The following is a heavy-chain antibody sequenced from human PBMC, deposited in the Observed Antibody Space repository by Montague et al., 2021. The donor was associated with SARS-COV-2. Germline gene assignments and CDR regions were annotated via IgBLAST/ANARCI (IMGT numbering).Heavy chain of an antibody. CDR1: GGSISSSSYY. D-gene: IGHD6-13*01. CDR3: GRQGSSSSWYGGYYYGMDV. CDR2: IYYSGST. J-gene: IGHJ6*02. V-gene: IGHV4-39*01. Sequence: SETLSLTCTVSGGSISSSSYYWGWNRQPPGKGLEWIGSIYYSGSTYYNLSLKSRVTISVDTSKNQFSLKLSSVTAADTAVYYCGRQGSSSSWYGGYYYGMDVWGQGTTVTVSS.